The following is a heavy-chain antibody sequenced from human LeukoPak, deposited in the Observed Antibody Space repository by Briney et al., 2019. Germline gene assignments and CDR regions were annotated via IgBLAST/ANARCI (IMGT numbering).Heavy chain of an antibody. CDR2: INHSGST. J-gene: IGHJ5*02. CDR3: ARVWGPIVGATIDWFDP. Sequence: SETLSLTCAVYGGSFSGYYWSWIRQPPGKGLEWIGEINHSGSTNYNPSLKSRVTISVDTSKNQFSLKLSSVTAADTAEYYCARVWGPIVGATIDWFDPWGQGTLVTVSS. V-gene: IGHV4-34*01. D-gene: IGHD1-26*01. CDR1: GGSFSGYY.